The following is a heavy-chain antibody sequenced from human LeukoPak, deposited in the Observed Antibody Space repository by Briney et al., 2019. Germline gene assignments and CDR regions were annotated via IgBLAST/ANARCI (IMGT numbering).Heavy chain of an antibody. D-gene: IGHD3-3*01. J-gene: IGHJ4*02. CDR1: GFTFSSYA. V-gene: IGHV3-23*01. CDR2: ISGSGGST. Sequence: GGSLRLSCAAPGFTFSSYAMSWVRQAPGKGLEWVSAISGSGGSTYYADSVKGRFTISRDNSKNTLYLQMNSLRAEDTAVYYCAKVLVFGVVIRNWGQGTLVTVSS. CDR3: AKVLVFGVVIRN.